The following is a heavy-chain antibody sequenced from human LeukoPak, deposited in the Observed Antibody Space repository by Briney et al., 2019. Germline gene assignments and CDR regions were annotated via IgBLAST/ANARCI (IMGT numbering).Heavy chain of an antibody. CDR3: ARRASADYSQSQVGSAFDI. D-gene: IGHD5-12*01. CDR1: GYNFTSYW. V-gene: IGHV5-51*01. J-gene: IGHJ3*02. CDR2: IYPGDSDT. Sequence: GESLKISCKGSGYNFTSYWIDWVRQMPGKGLEWMGIIYPGDSDTRYSPSFQGQVNISADKSISTAYLQWSSLKASDIAMYYCARRASADYSQSQVGSAFDIWGQGTMVTVSS.